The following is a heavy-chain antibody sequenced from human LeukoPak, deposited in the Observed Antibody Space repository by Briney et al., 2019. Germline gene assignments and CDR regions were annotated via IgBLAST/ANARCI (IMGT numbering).Heavy chain of an antibody. V-gene: IGHV3-33*06. Sequence: GGSLRLSCAASGFSFSSYAMHWVRQAPGKGLEWVSAIWYDGSNKFYADSVKGRFTISRDSSKNTLSLQMNGLRAEDTAVYYCAKSGPDFGDLPSEYYFDFWGQGTLVTVSS. J-gene: IGHJ4*02. D-gene: IGHD4-17*01. CDR1: GFSFSSYA. CDR3: AKSGPDFGDLPSEYYFDF. CDR2: IWYDGSNK.